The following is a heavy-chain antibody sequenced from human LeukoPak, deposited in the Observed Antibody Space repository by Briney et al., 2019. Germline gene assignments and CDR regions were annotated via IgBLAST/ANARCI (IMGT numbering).Heavy chain of an antibody. D-gene: IGHD3-10*01. J-gene: IGHJ4*02. CDR2: ISASGGST. CDR3: AKRAPGFGEFDY. V-gene: IGHV3-23*01. CDR1: GFTFSTYA. Sequence: GGSLRLSCAASGFTFSTYAMNWVRQAPGKGLEWSSTISASGGSTSYADSVKGRFTISRDNSKNTLYLQINSLRAEDTAVYYCAKRAPGFGEFDYWGQGTLVTVSS.